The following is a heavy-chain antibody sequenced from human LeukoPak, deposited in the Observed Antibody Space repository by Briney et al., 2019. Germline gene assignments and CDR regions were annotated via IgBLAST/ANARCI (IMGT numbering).Heavy chain of an antibody. J-gene: IGHJ4*02. CDR2: IRGSGGSK. D-gene: IGHD5-24*01. CDR1: GFTFSSYA. V-gene: IGHV3-23*01. CDR3: AKAPRDGYNYDFDY. Sequence: GGSLRLSCAASGFTFSSYAMSWVRQAPGKGLEWVSAIRGSGGSKYYADSLKGRFTISRDNSKNTLYLQMNSLRAEDTAVYYCAKAPRDGYNYDFDYWGQGTLVTVSS.